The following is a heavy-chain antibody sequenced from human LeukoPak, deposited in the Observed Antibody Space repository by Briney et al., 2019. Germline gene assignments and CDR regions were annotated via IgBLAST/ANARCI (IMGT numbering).Heavy chain of an antibody. D-gene: IGHD3-9*01. Sequence: SETLSLTCAVYGGSFSTYYWSWIRQPPGKGLQWIGEINHSGSTNYNPSLKSRVTISVDTSKNQFSLKLSSVAAADTAVYYCARAYYDILTGYYLFDYWGQGTLVTVSS. V-gene: IGHV4-34*01. J-gene: IGHJ4*02. CDR1: GGSFSTYY. CDR3: ARAYYDILTGYYLFDY. CDR2: INHSGST.